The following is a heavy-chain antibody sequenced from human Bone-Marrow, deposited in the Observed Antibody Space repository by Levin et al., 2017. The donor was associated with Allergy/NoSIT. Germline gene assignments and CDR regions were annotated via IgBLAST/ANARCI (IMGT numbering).Heavy chain of an antibody. V-gene: IGHV3-30*18. CDR2: ISYDGSNK. CDR1: GFTFSSYG. CDR3: AKDLLRTDFSGTMVRGVGNWFDP. Sequence: GESLKISCAASGFTFSSYGMHWVRQAPGKGLEWVAVISYDGSNKYYADSVKGRFTISRDNSKNTLYLQMNSLRAEDTAVYYCAKDLLRTDFSGTMVRGVGNWFDPWGQGTLVTVSS. D-gene: IGHD3-10*01. J-gene: IGHJ5*02.